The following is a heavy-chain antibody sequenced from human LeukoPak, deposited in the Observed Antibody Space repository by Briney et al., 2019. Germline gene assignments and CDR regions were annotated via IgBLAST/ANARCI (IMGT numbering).Heavy chain of an antibody. V-gene: IGHV1-2*02. CDR2: INPNSGGT. Sequence: ASVKVSCKASGYTFSGYYIHWVRQAPGQGLEWMGWINPNSGGTNYIQKFQGRVTMTRDTSISTAYMELSRLRSDDTAVYYCARAISMVRGVIIGLFDYWGQGTLVTVSS. CDR1: GYTFSGYY. J-gene: IGHJ4*02. CDR3: ARAISMVRGVIIGLFDY. D-gene: IGHD3-10*01.